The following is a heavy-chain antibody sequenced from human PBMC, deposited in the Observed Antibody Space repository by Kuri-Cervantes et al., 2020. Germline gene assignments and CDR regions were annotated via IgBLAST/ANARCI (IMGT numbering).Heavy chain of an antibody. D-gene: IGHD6-13*01. J-gene: IGHJ4*02. CDR3: AKILYSSSWYGDY. CDR2: ISYDGSNK. V-gene: IGHV3-30*18. CDR1: GFTFSSYS. Sequence: LSLTCAASGFTFSSYSMNWVRQAPGKGLEWVAVISYDGSNKYYADSVKGRFTISRDNSKNTLYLQMNSLRAEDTAVYYCAKILYSSSWYGDYWGQGTLVTVSS.